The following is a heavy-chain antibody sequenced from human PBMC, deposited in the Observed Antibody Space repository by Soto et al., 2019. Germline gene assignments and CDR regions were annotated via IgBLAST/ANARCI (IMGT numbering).Heavy chain of an antibody. V-gene: IGHV3-7*01. CDR3: ARDKPDYGDGYYYYYMDV. J-gene: IGHJ6*03. Sequence: GGSLRLSCAASGFTFSSYWMSWVRQAPGKGLEWVANIKQDGSEKYYVDSVKDRFTISRDNAKNSLYLQMNSLRAEDTAVYYCARDKPDYGDGYYYYYMDVWGKGTTVTVSS. CDR2: IKQDGSEK. D-gene: IGHD4-17*01. CDR1: GFTFSSYW.